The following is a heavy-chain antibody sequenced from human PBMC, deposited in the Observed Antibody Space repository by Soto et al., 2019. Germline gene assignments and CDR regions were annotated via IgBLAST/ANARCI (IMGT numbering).Heavy chain of an antibody. CDR3: ARETPYDFWSGYYRY. D-gene: IGHD3-3*01. CDR2: IYYSGST. J-gene: IGHJ4*02. CDR1: GGSVSSGSYY. Sequence: PSETVSLTCTVSGGSVSSGSYYWSWIRQPPGKGLEWIGYIYYSGSTNYNPSLKSRVTISVDTSKNSLYLQMNSLRDEDTAVYYCARETPYDFWSGYYRYWGQGTLVTVSS. V-gene: IGHV4-61*01.